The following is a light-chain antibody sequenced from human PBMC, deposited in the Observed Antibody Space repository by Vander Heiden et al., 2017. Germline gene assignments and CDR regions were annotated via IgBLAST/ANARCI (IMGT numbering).Light chain of an antibody. J-gene: IGLJ1*01. CDR2: EVS. CDR3: SSFSSSTTPYV. CDR1: YGDIGFYNY. Sequence: QSALTQPASVSGSTGQSLTISCSGAYGDIGFYNYVSWYQQHPGKAPKLIIYEVSNRPSGVSHRFSGSKSGNTASLTISGLQAEDEADYYCSSFSSSTTPYVFGTGTKVSVL. V-gene: IGLV2-14*01.